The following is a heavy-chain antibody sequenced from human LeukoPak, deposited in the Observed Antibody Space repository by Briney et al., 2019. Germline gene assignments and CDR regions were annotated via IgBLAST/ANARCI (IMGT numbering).Heavy chain of an antibody. Sequence: SETLSLTCAAYGGSFSGYYWSWIRQPPGKGLEWIGEINHSGSTSYNPSLKSRVAISVDTSKNQFSLKLSSVTAADTAVYYCASAPGPGRYYYYYYGMDVWGQGTTVTVSS. CDR2: INHSGST. J-gene: IGHJ6*02. D-gene: IGHD3-9*01. CDR1: GGSFSGYY. V-gene: IGHV4-34*01. CDR3: ASAPGPGRYYYYYYGMDV.